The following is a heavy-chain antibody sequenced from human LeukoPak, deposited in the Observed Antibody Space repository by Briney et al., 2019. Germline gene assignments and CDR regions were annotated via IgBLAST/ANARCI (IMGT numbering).Heavy chain of an antibody. D-gene: IGHD3-22*01. Sequence: ASVKVSCKASGYIFTAYYIHWVRQAPGQGLEWMGWINPNSGGTSYAQLFQGRVTMTRDTSISTAYMELNRLRSDDTAVYYCARDQYYYDSSGYWNYWGQGTLVTVSS. V-gene: IGHV1-2*02. CDR2: INPNSGGT. CDR1: GYIFTAYY. CDR3: ARDQYYYDSSGYWNY. J-gene: IGHJ4*02.